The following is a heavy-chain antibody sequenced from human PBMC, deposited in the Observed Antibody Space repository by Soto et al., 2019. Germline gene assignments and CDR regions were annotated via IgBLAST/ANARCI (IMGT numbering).Heavy chain of an antibody. CDR1: GGTFSSYA. V-gene: IGHV1-69*06. Sequence: VKVSCKASGGTFSSYAISWVRQAPGQGLEWMGGIIPIFGTANYAQKFQGRVTITADKSTSTAYMELSSLRSEDTAVYYCARQHRLGYYYYGMDVWGQGTTVTVSS. CDR2: IIPIFGTA. D-gene: IGHD6-19*01. J-gene: IGHJ6*02. CDR3: ARQHRLGYYYYGMDV.